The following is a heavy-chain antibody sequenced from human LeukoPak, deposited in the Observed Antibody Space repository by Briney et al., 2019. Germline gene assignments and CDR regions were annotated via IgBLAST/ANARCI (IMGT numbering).Heavy chain of an antibody. CDR2: ISSSSSYI. D-gene: IGHD6-6*01. CDR3: ARDHGGPYSSSCFH. CDR1: GFTFSSYS. J-gene: IGHJ4*01. Sequence: GGSLRLSCAASGFTFSSYSMNWVRQAPGKGLEWVSSISSSSSYIYYADSVKGRFTISRDNSKNTLYLQMNSLRAEDTAVYYCARDHGGPYSSSCFHWGQGTLVTVSS. V-gene: IGHV3-21*01.